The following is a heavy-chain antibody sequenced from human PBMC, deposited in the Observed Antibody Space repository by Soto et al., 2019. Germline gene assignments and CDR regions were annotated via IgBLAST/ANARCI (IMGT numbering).Heavy chain of an antibody. Sequence: GGSLRLSCAASGFTFSSYAMHWVRQAPGKGLEWVAVISDDGSNKYYADSVKGRFTISRDNSKNTLYLQMNSLRAEDTAVYYSASDHLDIVVVVAANYYGMDVWGQGTPVTVSS. CDR1: GFTFSSYA. CDR2: ISDDGSNK. V-gene: IGHV3-30-3*01. CDR3: ASDHLDIVVVVAANYYGMDV. D-gene: IGHD2-15*01. J-gene: IGHJ6*02.